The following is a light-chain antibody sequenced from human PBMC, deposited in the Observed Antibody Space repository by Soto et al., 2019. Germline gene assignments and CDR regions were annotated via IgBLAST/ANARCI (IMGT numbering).Light chain of an antibody. CDR1: QRVSSNY. V-gene: IGKV3D-20*02. CDR3: QQRSNWPPT. CDR2: GAS. Sequence: EIVLTQSPGTLSLPPGDRATLSCRASQRVSSNYLAWYQQRPGQAPRLLIYGASSRATGIPDRFSGSGSGTDFTLTINRLEPEDFAVYYCQQRSNWPPTFGGGTKVDIK. J-gene: IGKJ4*01.